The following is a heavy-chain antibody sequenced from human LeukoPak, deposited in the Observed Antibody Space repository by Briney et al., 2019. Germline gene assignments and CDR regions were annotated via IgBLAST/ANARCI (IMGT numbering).Heavy chain of an antibody. Sequence: SETLSLTCIVSGGSISTSAYYWGWIRQPPGEGLQWIGSIYYSGNTYYNSSLKSRVTISVDTSTSQFSLRLSSVTAADTAVYYCARSYGGHSVCDAFDIWGQGTMVTVSS. D-gene: IGHD4-23*01. CDR2: IYYSGNT. CDR1: GGSISTSAYY. J-gene: IGHJ3*02. V-gene: IGHV4-39*01. CDR3: ARSYGGHSVCDAFDI.